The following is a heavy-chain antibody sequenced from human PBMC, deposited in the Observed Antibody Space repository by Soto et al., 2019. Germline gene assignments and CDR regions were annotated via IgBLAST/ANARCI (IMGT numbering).Heavy chain of an antibody. J-gene: IGHJ4*02. CDR3: AKDSGVRFGGPNYFDY. CDR2: VGGSGGDT. V-gene: IGHV3-23*01. CDR1: GFTFSSHA. Sequence: GGSLRLSCAASGFTFSSHAMGWLRQAPGTGPEWVAFVGGSGGDTSYADSVKGRFTISRDNSKNTLYLQMNSLRAEDTAVYYCAKDSGVRFGGPNYFDYWGQGTLVTVSS. D-gene: IGHD3-10*01.